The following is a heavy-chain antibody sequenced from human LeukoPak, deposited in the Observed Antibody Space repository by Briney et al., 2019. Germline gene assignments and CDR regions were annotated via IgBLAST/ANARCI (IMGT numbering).Heavy chain of an antibody. CDR1: GFTFSSSW. V-gene: IGHV3-7*03. CDR3: ARDNPPDY. Sequence: GGSLRLSCVASGFTFSSSWVSWVRQAPGKGLEWVANIKQDGSEKSYVESVRGRFTISRDNAKNSLYLQLNSLRAEDTALYYCARDNPPDYWGQGALVTVSS. CDR2: IKQDGSEK. J-gene: IGHJ4*02.